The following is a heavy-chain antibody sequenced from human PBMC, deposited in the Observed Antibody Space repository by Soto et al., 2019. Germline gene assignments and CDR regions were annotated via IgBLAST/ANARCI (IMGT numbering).Heavy chain of an antibody. V-gene: IGHV3-33*01. CDR1: GFTFSSYG. J-gene: IGHJ6*02. CDR3: ARIAAAVTDYYYGMDV. Sequence: PGGSLRLSWGASGFTFSSYGMHWVRQAPGKGLEWVAVIWYDGSNKYYADSVKGRFTISRDNSKNTLYLQMNSLRAEDTAVYYCARIAAAVTDYYYGMDVWGQGTTVIVSS. D-gene: IGHD6-13*01. CDR2: IWYDGSNK.